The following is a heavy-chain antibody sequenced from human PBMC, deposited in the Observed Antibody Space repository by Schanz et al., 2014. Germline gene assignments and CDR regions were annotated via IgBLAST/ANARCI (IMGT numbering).Heavy chain of an antibody. D-gene: IGHD2-8*02. CDR2: INPNSGAI. Sequence: QVQLVQSGAEVKKPGASVKVSCKASGYRFIGYYVHWVRQAPGQGLEWMGQINPNSGAIIYAQNFQGRVTMTRDTSISTAYMELSRLRSDDTAVYYCARGLVRYFAYWGQGTLVTVSS. J-gene: IGHJ4*02. CDR1: GYRFIGYY. V-gene: IGHV1-2*06. CDR3: ARGLVRYFAY.